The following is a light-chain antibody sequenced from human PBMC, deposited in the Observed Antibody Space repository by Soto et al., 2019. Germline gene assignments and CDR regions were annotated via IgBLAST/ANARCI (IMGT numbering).Light chain of an antibody. J-gene: IGKJ4*01. Sequence: EIVLTQSPATLSLSPGERATLSCRASQSVSTFLAWYQQKPGQAPRLLIYDASKRVTGIPARFSGSGSGTDLTLTISSLEPEDFAVYYCQQRSSWPLTFGGWTKVDIK. CDR3: QQRSSWPLT. CDR1: QSVSTF. V-gene: IGKV3-11*01. CDR2: DAS.